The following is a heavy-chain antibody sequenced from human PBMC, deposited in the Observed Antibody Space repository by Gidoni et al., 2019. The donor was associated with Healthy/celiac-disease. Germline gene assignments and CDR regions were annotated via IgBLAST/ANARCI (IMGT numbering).Heavy chain of an antibody. D-gene: IGHD3-9*01. CDR2: ISCKAYGGPT. V-gene: IGHV3-49*05. CDR1: GFTVGDYA. Sequence: EVQLVESGGGLVKPGRSMRLFGTASGFTVGDYAMGWFRQAPGKGLEWVGFISCKAYGGPTEYAASVKGRFTISRDDSKSIAYLQMNSLKTEDTAVYYCTRDRILTGYYPHAPDYWGQGTLVTVSS. CDR3: TRDRILTGYYPHAPDY. J-gene: IGHJ4*02.